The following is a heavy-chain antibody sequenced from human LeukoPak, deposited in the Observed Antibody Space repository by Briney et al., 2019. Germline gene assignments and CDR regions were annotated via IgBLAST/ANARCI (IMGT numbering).Heavy chain of an antibody. V-gene: IGHV4-30-4*08. CDR2: IYYSEST. CDR3: ARVDYVDTAMVTNY. J-gene: IGHJ4*02. D-gene: IGHD5-18*01. Sequence: SETLSLTCTVSGGSISSGDYYWSWIRQPPGKGLEWIGYIYYSESTYYNPSLKSRVTISVDTSKNQFSLKLSSVTAADTAVYYCARVDYVDTAMVTNYWGQGTLVTVSS. CDR1: GGSISSGDYY.